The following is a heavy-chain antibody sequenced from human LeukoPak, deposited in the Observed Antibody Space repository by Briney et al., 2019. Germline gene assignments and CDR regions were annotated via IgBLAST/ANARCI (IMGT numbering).Heavy chain of an antibody. Sequence: SETLSLTCTVSGGSISSYYWSWIRQPAGKGLEWIGRIYTTGSANYNPSLKSRVTMSVDTSKNQFSLKLSSVTAADTAVYYCARANRLRLRYYGSGSYSYYYYYMDVWGKGTTVTVSS. CDR3: ARANRLRLRYYGSGSYSYYYYYMDV. V-gene: IGHV4-4*07. D-gene: IGHD3-10*01. J-gene: IGHJ6*03. CDR1: GGSISSYY. CDR2: IYTTGSA.